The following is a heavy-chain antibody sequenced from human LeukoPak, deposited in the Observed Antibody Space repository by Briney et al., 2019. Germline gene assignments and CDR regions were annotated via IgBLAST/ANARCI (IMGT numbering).Heavy chain of an antibody. J-gene: IGHJ4*02. CDR2: INPSGGST. CDR3: ARDGDYYDSSGSLDY. CDR1: GYTFTSYY. Sequence: ASVKVSCKASGYTFTSYYMHWVRQTPGQGLEWMGIINPSGGSTSYAQRFQGRVTMTRDTSTSTVYMELSSLRSEDTAVYYCARDGDYYDSSGSLDYWGQGTLVTVSS. D-gene: IGHD3-22*01. V-gene: IGHV1-46*01.